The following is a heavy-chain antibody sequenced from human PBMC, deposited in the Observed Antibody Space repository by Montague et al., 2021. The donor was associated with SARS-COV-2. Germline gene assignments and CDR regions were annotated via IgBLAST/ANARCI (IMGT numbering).Heavy chain of an antibody. CDR1: GGSISSSSYY. CDR3: ARKASSGITIFGEVTASYYFDY. CDR2: IYYSGST. D-gene: IGHD3-3*01. Sequence: SETLSLTCTVSGGSISSSSYYWVWHRPPPGQGLEWIGSIYYSGSTYYNPSLQIRVTIDVDKSKTPFSLNLSTVPAADTAVCYCARKASSGITIFGEVTASYYFDYWGQGTLVTVSS. V-gene: IGHV4-39*01. J-gene: IGHJ4*02.